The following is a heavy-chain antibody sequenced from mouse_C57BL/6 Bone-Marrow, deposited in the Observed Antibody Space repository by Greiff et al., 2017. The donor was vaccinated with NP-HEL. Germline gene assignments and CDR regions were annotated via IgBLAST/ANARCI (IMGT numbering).Heavy chain of an antibody. V-gene: IGHV1-82*01. CDR1: GYAFSSSW. J-gene: IGHJ2*01. CDR3: ARCDSSGSYYFDY. CDR2: IYPGDGDT. Sequence: VKLVESGPELVKPGASVKISCKASGYAFSSSWMNWVKQRPGKGLEWIGRIYPGDGDTNYNGKFKGKATLTADKSSSTAYMQLSSLTSEDSAVYFCARCDSSGSYYFDYWGQGTTLTVSS. D-gene: IGHD3-2*02.